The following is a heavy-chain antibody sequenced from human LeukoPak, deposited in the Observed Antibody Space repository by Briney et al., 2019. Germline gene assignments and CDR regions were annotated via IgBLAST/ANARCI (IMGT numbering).Heavy chain of an antibody. Sequence: SQTLSLTSAISGDSVSSNSAAWNWIRQSLSRGLEWLGRTYYRSKWYNDYAVSVKSRITINPDTSKNQFSLQLDSVTPEDTAVYYCARDQNYYDSSGYQASDAFDIWGQGTMVTVSS. CDR2: TYYRSKWYN. J-gene: IGHJ3*02. CDR3: ARDQNYYDSSGYQASDAFDI. CDR1: GDSVSSNSAA. D-gene: IGHD3-22*01. V-gene: IGHV6-1*01.